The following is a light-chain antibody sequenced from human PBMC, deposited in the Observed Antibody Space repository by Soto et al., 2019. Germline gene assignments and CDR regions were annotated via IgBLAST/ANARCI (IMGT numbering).Light chain of an antibody. CDR2: KAS. V-gene: IGKV1-5*03. Sequence: DIQITQSPSTLSASVGDRVTITCRASESISNFLAWYQQKPGKAPNLLIYKASSLEGGVPSRFSGSGSGTEFTLTISSLQPDDFATYYCQPYNSYSRTFGQGTKVDIK. CDR1: ESISNF. CDR3: QPYNSYSRT. J-gene: IGKJ1*01.